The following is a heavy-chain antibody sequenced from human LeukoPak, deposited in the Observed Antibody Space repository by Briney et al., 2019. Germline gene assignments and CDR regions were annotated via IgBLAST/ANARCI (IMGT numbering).Heavy chain of an antibody. CDR2: ISAYNGNT. J-gene: IGHJ4*02. CDR3: ARLLFGGGFDY. Sequence: RASVKVSCKASGYTFTSYGISWVRQAPGQGLEWMGWISAYNGNTNYAQKLQGRVTMTTVTSTSTAYMELRSLRSDDTAVYYCARLLFGGGFDYWGQGTLVTVSS. CDR1: GYTFTSYG. D-gene: IGHD3-10*01. V-gene: IGHV1-18*01.